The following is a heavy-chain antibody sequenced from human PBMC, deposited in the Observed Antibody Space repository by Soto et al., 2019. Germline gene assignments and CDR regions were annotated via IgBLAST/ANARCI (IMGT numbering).Heavy chain of an antibody. CDR3: ARSGVVVAARFDY. J-gene: IGHJ4*02. Sequence: SETLSLTCTVSGGSISNYYWSWIRQPPGKGLEWIGYIYYSGSTNYNPSLTSRVTISVDTSKNQFSLKLSSVTAADTAVYYCARSGVVVAARFDYWGQGTLVTVSS. D-gene: IGHD2-15*01. CDR1: GGSISNYY. V-gene: IGHV4-59*08. CDR2: IYYSGST.